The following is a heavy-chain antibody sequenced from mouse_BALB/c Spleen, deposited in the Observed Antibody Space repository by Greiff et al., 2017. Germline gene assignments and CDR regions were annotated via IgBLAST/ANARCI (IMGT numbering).Heavy chain of an antibody. J-gene: IGHJ2*01. CDR1: GFYINDSY. CDR3: YWGGQGGFDY. CDR2: IDPANGNT. D-gene: IGHD1-1*02. V-gene: IGHV14-3*02. Sequence: EVQLQESGAELVKPGASVKLSCTASGFYINDSYMHWVKQRPEQGLEWIGRIDPANGNTKYDPKFQGKATITADPSSNTAYMQLSSLTSEDTAVYDCYWGGQGGFDYWGQGTTVTVSA.